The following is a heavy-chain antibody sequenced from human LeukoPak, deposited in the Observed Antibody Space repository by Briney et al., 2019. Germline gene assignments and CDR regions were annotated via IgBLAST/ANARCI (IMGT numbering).Heavy chain of an antibody. J-gene: IGHJ2*01. CDR2: ISWNSGDI. Sequence: GGSLRLSCAASGFIFSSYWMHWVRQAPGKGLEWVASISWNSGDIVHADSVKGRFTISRDNAKNSLYLQMDSLRTEDTALYYCVKSGGYATAIRYFDLWGRGTLVTVSS. V-gene: IGHV3-9*01. CDR1: GFIFSSYW. D-gene: IGHD2-21*02. CDR3: VKSGGYATAIRYFDL.